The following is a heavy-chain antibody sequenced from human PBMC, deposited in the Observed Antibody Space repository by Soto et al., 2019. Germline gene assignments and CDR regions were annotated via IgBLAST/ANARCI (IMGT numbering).Heavy chain of an antibody. CDR3: ARTYSSASWGRYYYYYYGMDV. CDR2: LIPIFGTA. Sequence: QVQVVQSGAEVKKPGSSVKVSCQASGDTFYNYAISWVRQAPGRGLEWMGGLIPIFGTANYAHKFQGRVTITADETASTVYMELSSVRSEDTAVYYCARTYSSASWGRYYYYYYGMDVWGQGTKVTVSS. J-gene: IGHJ6*02. D-gene: IGHD6-6*01. CDR1: GDTFYNYA. V-gene: IGHV1-69*01.